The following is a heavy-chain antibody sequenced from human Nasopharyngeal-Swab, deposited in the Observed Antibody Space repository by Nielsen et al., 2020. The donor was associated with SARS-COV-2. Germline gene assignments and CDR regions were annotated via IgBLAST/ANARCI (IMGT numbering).Heavy chain of an antibody. CDR3: ARITVAGDYYYGMDV. CDR2: ISSSSSYL. Sequence: GGSLRLSCAASGFTFSSYSMNWVRQAPGKGLEWVSSISSSSSYLYYADSVKGRFTISRDNAKNSLYLQMNSLRAEDTAVYYCARITVAGDYYYGMDVWGQGTTVTVSS. V-gene: IGHV3-21*01. CDR1: GFTFSSYS. J-gene: IGHJ6*02. D-gene: IGHD6-19*01.